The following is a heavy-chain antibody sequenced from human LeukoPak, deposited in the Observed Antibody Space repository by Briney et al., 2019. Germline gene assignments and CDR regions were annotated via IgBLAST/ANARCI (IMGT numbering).Heavy chain of an antibody. CDR1: GGSISSGGYY. J-gene: IGHJ5*02. Sequence: SQTLSLTCTVSGGSISSGGYYWSWIRQHPGKGLEWIGYIYYSGSTYYNPSLKSRVTISVDTSKNQFSLKLSSVTAADTAVYYCAREGIAAAGTSWFDPWGQGTLVTVSS. CDR2: IYYSGST. V-gene: IGHV4-31*03. CDR3: AREGIAAAGTSWFDP. D-gene: IGHD6-13*01.